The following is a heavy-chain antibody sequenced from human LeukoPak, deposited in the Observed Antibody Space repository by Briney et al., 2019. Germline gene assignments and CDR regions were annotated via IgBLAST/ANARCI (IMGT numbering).Heavy chain of an antibody. D-gene: IGHD3-3*01. V-gene: IGHV4-59*01. CDR2: IHYSGST. CDR1: GGSISSYH. J-gene: IGHJ4*02. CDR3: ARNPTIFGVVITPDY. Sequence: PSETLSFTCTVSGGSISSYHWSWIRQAPGKGLEWIGYIHYSGSTNYNPSLKSRVTMAVDTSKNQFSLKLSSVTAADTAIYYCARNPTIFGVVITPDYWGQGTLVTVSS.